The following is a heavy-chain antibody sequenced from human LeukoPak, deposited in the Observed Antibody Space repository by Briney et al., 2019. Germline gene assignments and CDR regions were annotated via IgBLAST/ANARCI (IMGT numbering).Heavy chain of an antibody. J-gene: IGHJ3*02. V-gene: IGHV1-2*02. D-gene: IGHD1-1*01. CDR1: GYTFTDYY. CDR3: AREALTGSTGTTSYVHDAFDI. CDR2: INPADGGT. Sequence: ASVKVSCKASGYTFTDYYIHWVRQAPGQGLEWMGWINPADGGTKFAQNFQVRVTMTSDTSISTAYMELSSLRSDDTAVYYCAREALTGSTGTTSYVHDAFDIWGQGTMVTVSS.